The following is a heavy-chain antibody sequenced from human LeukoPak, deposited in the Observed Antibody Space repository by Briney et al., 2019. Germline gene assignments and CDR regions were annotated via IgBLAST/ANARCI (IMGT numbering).Heavy chain of an antibody. Sequence: ASVTVSFTASGYTFTIYAMNWVRQAPGQGMEWMGWINTNTGNPTYAHGFTGRFVFSLDTSVSTAYLQISSLKAEDTAVYYCARDMAGGSGLLGSYYYYYYGMDVWGQGTTVTVSS. J-gene: IGHJ6*02. D-gene: IGHD6-19*01. CDR1: GYTFTIYA. CDR3: ARDMAGGSGLLGSYYYYYYGMDV. CDR2: INTNTGNP. V-gene: IGHV7-4-1*02.